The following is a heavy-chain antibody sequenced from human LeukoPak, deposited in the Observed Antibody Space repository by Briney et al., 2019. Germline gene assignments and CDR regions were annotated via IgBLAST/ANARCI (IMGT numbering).Heavy chain of an antibody. CDR3: ARYDRSVGWFDP. CDR1: GDRVSSNSAA. D-gene: IGHD5/OR15-5a*01. Sequence: QTLSLTCAISGDRVSSNSAAWNWIRQSPSRGLEWLGRTYYRSTWFNDYSVSVKSRITINPDTSKNQFSLQLNSVTPEDTAVYYCARYDRSVGWFDPWGQGTLVTVSS. CDR2: TYYRSTWFN. V-gene: IGHV6-1*01. J-gene: IGHJ5*02.